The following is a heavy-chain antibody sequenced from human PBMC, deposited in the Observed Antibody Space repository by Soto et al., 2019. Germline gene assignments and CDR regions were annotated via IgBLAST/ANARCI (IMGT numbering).Heavy chain of an antibody. V-gene: IGHV4-31*03. CDR2: IYYRGST. D-gene: IGHD5-18*01. J-gene: IGHJ4*02. Sequence: SETLSLTCTVSGGSISSGGYYWSWIRQHTGKGLEWIGYIYYRGSTYYNPSLKSRVTISVDTSKNQFSLKLSSVTAADTAVYYCARGVDTAMVTYFDYWGQGTLVTVSS. CDR3: ARGVDTAMVTYFDY. CDR1: GGSISSGGYY.